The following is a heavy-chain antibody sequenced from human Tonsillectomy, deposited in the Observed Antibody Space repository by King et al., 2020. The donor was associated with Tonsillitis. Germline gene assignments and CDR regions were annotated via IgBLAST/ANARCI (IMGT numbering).Heavy chain of an antibody. Sequence: VQLVESGGGLVQPGGSLRLSCAASGFTFSSYAMSWVRQAPGKGLEWVSAISGSGGSTYYADSVKGRFTISRDNSKNTLYLQMNSLRAEDTAVYYCAKPDDFWSGYYTYYYGMDVWGQGTTVTVSS. CDR2: ISGSGGST. CDR3: AKPDDFWSGYYTYYYGMDV. CDR1: GFTFSSYA. V-gene: IGHV3-23*04. J-gene: IGHJ6*02. D-gene: IGHD3-3*01.